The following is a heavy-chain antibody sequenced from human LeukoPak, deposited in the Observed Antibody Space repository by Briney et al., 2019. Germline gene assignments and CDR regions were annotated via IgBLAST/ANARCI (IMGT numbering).Heavy chain of an antibody. Sequence: ASVKVSCKAYGYTFTSYARNWVRQAPGQGLEWMGWINTNTGNPTYAQGFTGRFVFSLDTSVSTAYLQISSLKAEDTAVYYCARRTYYYGSDAFDIWGQGTMVTVSS. CDR3: ARRTYYYGSDAFDI. CDR1: GYTFTSYA. J-gene: IGHJ3*02. CDR2: INTNTGNP. D-gene: IGHD3-10*01. V-gene: IGHV7-4-1*02.